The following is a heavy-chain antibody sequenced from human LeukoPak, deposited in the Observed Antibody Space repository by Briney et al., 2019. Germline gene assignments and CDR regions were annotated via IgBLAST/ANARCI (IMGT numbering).Heavy chain of an antibody. Sequence: PSETLSLTCTVSGGSISSYYWSWIRQPPGKGLEWIGYIYYSGSTNYNPSLKSRVTISVDTSKNQFSLKLSSVTAADTAVYYCASSSGYYKEYFQHWGQGTLVTVSS. CDR1: GGSISSYY. CDR3: ASSSGYYKEYFQH. CDR2: IYYSGST. V-gene: IGHV4-59*08. J-gene: IGHJ1*01. D-gene: IGHD3-22*01.